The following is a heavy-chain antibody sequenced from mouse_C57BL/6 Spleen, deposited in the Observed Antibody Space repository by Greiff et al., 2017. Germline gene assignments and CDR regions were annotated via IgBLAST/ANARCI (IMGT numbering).Heavy chain of an antibody. CDR2: IYPRSGNT. CDR3: ARGTTVVARYFDV. CDR1: GYTFTSYG. J-gene: IGHJ1*03. D-gene: IGHD1-1*01. Sequence: VQLQESGAELARPGASVTLSCKASGYTFTSYGISWVQQRTGQGLEWIGGIYPRSGNTYYNEKFKGKATLTADKSSSTAYMELRSLTSEDSAVYFCARGTTVVARYFDVWGKGTAVTVSS. V-gene: IGHV1-81*01.